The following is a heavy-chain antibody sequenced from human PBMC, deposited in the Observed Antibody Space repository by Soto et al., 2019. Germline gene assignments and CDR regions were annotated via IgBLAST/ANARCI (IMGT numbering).Heavy chain of an antibody. V-gene: IGHV5-10-1*01. CDR3: ARLAMATRRGYYGMDV. CDR2: IDPSDSYT. CDR1: GYSFTIYW. Sequence: HGESLKISCNGSGYSFTIYWISWVRQMPGKGLEWMGRIDPSDSYTNYSPSFQGHVTISADKSISTAYLQWSSLKASDTAMYYCARLAMATRRGYYGMDVWGQGTTVTVSS. D-gene: IGHD5-12*01. J-gene: IGHJ6*02.